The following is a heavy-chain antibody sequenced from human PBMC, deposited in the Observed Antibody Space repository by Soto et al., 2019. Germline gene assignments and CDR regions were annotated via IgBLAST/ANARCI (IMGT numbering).Heavy chain of an antibody. J-gene: IGHJ6*02. CDR2: IIPIFGTA. Sequence: QVQLVQSGAEVKKPGSSVKVSCKASGGTFSSYAISWVRQAPGQGLEWMGGIIPIFGTANYAQKFQGRVTITADESTSTAYVELSSLRSEDTAVYYCAGARGGYCSGGSCYHWVYYYYGMDVWGQGTTVTVSS. CDR3: AGARGGYCSGGSCYHWVYYYYGMDV. CDR1: GGTFSSYA. D-gene: IGHD2-15*01. V-gene: IGHV1-69*01.